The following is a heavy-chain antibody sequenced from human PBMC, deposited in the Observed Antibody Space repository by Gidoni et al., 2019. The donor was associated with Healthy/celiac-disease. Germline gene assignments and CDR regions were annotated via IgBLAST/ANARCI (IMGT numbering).Heavy chain of an antibody. CDR1: GFTFSRYA. J-gene: IGHJ5*02. CDR2: ISGSGGST. D-gene: IGHD3-3*01. V-gene: IGHV3-23*01. CDR3: ANLRPGRFLDGDWFDP. Sequence: EVQLLESGGGLVQPGGSLRLYCAASGFTFSRYAMSWVRQAPGKGLGWVSAISGSGGSTYYADSGKGRFTISRDNSKNTLYLQMNSLRAEDTAVYYCANLRPGRFLDGDWFDPWGQGTLVTVSS.